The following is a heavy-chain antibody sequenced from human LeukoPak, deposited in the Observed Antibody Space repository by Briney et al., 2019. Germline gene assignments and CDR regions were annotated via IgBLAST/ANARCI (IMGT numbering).Heavy chain of an antibody. Sequence: PSETLSLTCTVSGGSISSYYWSWIRQPPGKGLEWIGYIYYSGSTKYNPSLKSRVTISVDTSKNQFSLKLSSVTAADTAVYYCARGDYYYYYYMDVWGKGTTVTVSS. CDR1: GGSISSYY. V-gene: IGHV4-59*01. CDR3: ARGDYYYYYYMDV. D-gene: IGHD3-16*01. J-gene: IGHJ6*03. CDR2: IYYSGST.